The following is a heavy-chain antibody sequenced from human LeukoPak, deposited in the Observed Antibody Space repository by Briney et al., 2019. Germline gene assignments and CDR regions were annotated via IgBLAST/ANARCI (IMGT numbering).Heavy chain of an antibody. CDR3: AREGDAYCGGDCYSPLSY. J-gene: IGHJ4*02. V-gene: IGHV3-53*01. CDR1: GFTVSSNY. Sequence: GSLRLSCAASGFTVSSNYMSWVRQAPGKGLEWVSVIYSGGSTYYADSVKGRFTISRDNSKNTLYLQMNSLRAEDTAVYYCAREGDAYCGGDCYSPLSYWGQGTLVTVFS. CDR2: IYSGGST. D-gene: IGHD2-21*02.